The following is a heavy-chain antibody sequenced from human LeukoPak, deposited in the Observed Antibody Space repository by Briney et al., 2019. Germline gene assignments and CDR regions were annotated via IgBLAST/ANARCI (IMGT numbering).Heavy chain of an antibody. V-gene: IGHV3-23*01. CDR2: ISGSGGST. CDR1: GFTFSSYA. CDR3: AKMGYCSSTSCYPPAEYFQH. D-gene: IGHD2-2*01. J-gene: IGHJ1*01. Sequence: GGSLRLSCAASGFTFSSYAMSWVRQAPGKGLEWVSAISGSGGSTYYADSVKGRFTISRDNSKNTLYLQMNSLRAEDTAVYYCAKMGYCSSTSCYPPAEYFQHWGQGTLVTVSS.